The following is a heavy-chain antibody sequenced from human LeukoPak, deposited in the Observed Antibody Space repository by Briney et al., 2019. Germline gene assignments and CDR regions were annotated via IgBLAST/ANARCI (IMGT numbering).Heavy chain of an antibody. Sequence: GGSLRLSCAASGFTFSSYAMHWVRQAPGKGLEWVAVISYDGSNKYYADSVKGRFTISRDNSKNTLYLQMNSLRAEDTAVYYCARVLVGVYYFDYWGQGTLVTVSS. V-gene: IGHV3-30-3*01. CDR3: ARVLVGVYYFDY. D-gene: IGHD1-26*01. J-gene: IGHJ4*02. CDR2: ISYDGSNK. CDR1: GFTFSSYA.